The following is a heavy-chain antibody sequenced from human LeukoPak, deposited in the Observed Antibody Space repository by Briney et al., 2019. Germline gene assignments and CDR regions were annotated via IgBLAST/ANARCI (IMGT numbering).Heavy chain of an antibody. CDR1: GGSISSSSYY. V-gene: IGHV4-39*01. CDR3: ARSEGAIVVVPAAHDG. J-gene: IGHJ4*02. D-gene: IGHD2-2*01. Sequence: SETLSLTCTVSGGSISSSSYYWGWIRQPRGKGLEWIGSIYYSGSTYYNPSLKSRVTISVDTSKNQFSLKLSSVTVADTAVYYCARSEGAIVVVPAAHDGWGQGTLVTVSS. CDR2: IYYSGST.